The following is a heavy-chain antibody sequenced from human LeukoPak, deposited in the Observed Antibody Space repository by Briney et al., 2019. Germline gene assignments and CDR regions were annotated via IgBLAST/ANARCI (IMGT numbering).Heavy chain of an antibody. Sequence: SETLSLTCTVSGGSISSYYWSWIRQPAGKGLEWIGRIYTSGSITYNPSLKSRVSMSVDTSKNQFSLKLSSVTAADTAVYYCARHEHYGSGSYYSDYWGQGTLVTVSS. CDR1: GGSISSYY. CDR2: IYTSGSI. CDR3: ARHEHYGSGSYYSDY. J-gene: IGHJ4*02. V-gene: IGHV4-4*07. D-gene: IGHD3-10*01.